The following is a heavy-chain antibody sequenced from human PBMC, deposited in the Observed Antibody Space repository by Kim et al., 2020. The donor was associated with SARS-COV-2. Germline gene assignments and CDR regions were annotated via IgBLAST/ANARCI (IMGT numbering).Heavy chain of an antibody. D-gene: IGHD2-15*01. V-gene: IGHV4-4*02. Sequence: PSRKIRVTISGDKSKNQFSLKLSSVTAADTAVYYCARRYCSGGSCSLFDYWGQGTLVTVSS. CDR3: ARRYCSGGSCSLFDY. J-gene: IGHJ4*02.